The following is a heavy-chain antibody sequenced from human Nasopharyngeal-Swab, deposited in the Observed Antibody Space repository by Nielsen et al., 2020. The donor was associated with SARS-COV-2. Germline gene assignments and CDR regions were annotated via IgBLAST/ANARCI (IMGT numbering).Heavy chain of an antibody. Sequence: GESLKTSCAASGFTFTGYGMHWVRQAPGKGLEWVAVIWYDGSNKYYADSVKGRFTISRDNSKNTLYLQMNSLRAEDTAVYYCARVRGYSGSYWEHYFDHWGQGTVVTVSS. CDR1: GFTFTGYG. J-gene: IGHJ4*02. CDR3: ARVRGYSGSYWEHYFDH. D-gene: IGHD1-26*01. CDR2: IWYDGSNK. V-gene: IGHV3-33*01.